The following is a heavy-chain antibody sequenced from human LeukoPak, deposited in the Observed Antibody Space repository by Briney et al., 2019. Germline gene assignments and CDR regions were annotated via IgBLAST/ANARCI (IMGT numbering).Heavy chain of an antibody. J-gene: IGHJ4*02. CDR2: ISYNGKT. V-gene: IGHV4-59*01. CDR3: TRVGSSLQWTPDY. D-gene: IGHD6-19*01. Sequence: SETLSLTCTVSGGSMSSYYWMWIRQPPGKGLEWIGSISYNGKTNHNPSLKSRFTISVDTSKNQFSRKWTSVTAADTAVYYCTRVGSSLQWTPDYWGQGTLVTVSS. CDR1: GGSMSSYY.